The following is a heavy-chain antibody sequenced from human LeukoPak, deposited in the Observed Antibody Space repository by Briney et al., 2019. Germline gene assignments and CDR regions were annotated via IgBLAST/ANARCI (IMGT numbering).Heavy chain of an antibody. CDR1: GGSFSGYY. V-gene: IGHV4-34*01. CDR3: ARRGRDGYNYYFDY. Sequence: SETLSLTCAVYGGSFSGYYWSWIRQPPGKGLEWIGEINHSGSTDYNPSLKSRVTISVDTSKNQFSLKLSSVTAADTAVYYCARRGRDGYNYYFDYWGQGPLVTVSS. D-gene: IGHD5-24*01. CDR2: INHSGST. J-gene: IGHJ4*02.